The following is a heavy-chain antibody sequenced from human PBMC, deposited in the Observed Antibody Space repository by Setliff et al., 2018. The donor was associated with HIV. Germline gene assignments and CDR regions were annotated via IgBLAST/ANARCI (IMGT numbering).Heavy chain of an antibody. V-gene: IGHV4-28*05. CDR2: IYYSGSI. D-gene: IGHD4-17*01. CDR3: AKKGNGDYHFDY. J-gene: IGHJ4*02. Sequence: PSETLSLTCVVSGYSISSNDWWGWIRQSPGKGLEWIGYIYYSGSIYYNPSLKSRVTISVDTSKNQFSLKLSSVTAADTAVYYCAKKGNGDYHFDYWGQGTLVTVSS. CDR1: GYSISSNDW.